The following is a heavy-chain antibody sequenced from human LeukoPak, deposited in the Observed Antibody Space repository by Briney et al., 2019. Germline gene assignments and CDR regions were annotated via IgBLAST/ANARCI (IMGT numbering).Heavy chain of an antibody. J-gene: IGHJ6*03. CDR3: ARDGTTTLYYMDV. CDR1: GFTFSSYA. V-gene: IGHV3-23*01. Sequence: GGSLRLSCAASGFTFSSYAMSWVRQAPGKGLEWVSTLSGTGGNTFYADSVKGRFTISRDNSKSTLYLQMRSLRAEDTAVYYCARDGTTTLYYMDVWGKGTTVTVSS. CDR2: LSGTGGNT. D-gene: IGHD1-26*01.